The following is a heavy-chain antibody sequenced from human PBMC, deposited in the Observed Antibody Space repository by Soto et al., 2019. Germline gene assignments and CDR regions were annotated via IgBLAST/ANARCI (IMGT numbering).Heavy chain of an antibody. V-gene: IGHV3-21*01. J-gene: IGHJ5*02. CDR2: ISTSSGYR. CDR1: GFTFSNYS. Sequence: GGSLRLSCAASGFTFSNYSMNWVRQAPGKGLEWVSSISTSSGYRYYADSVKGRFTISRDNAKKSLYLQMNSLRAGDTAVYYCARDLHDYVSFRFDPWGQGTLVTVSS. CDR3: ARDLHDYVSFRFDP. D-gene: IGHD3-16*01.